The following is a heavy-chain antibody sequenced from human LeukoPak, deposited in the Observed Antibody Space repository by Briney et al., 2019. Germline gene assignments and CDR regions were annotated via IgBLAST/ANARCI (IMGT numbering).Heavy chain of an antibody. CDR3: ASQIDYYDSSGYSDY. D-gene: IGHD3-22*01. J-gene: IGHJ4*02. CDR2: IYYSGST. Sequence: SETLSLTCTVSGGSISSGGYYWSWIRQHPGKGLEWIGYIYYSGSTYYNPSLKSRVTISVDTSKNQFSLKLSSVTAADTAVYYCASQIDYYDSSGYSDYWGQGTLVTVSS. V-gene: IGHV4-31*03. CDR1: GGSISSGGYY.